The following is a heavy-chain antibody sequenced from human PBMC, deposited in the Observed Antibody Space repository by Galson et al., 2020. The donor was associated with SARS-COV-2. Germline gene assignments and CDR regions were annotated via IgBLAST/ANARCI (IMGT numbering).Heavy chain of an antibody. V-gene: IGHV3-23*01. Sequence: GGSLRLSCAASGFTFSHYAMSWVRQTPEKGLEWVSSITRSADKTYYADFVKGRFSISRDNSKNSLYLQMNSLTAEDTAIYYCAKDGAAFELNYGILTGYWFYFDHWGQGSLVTVSS. CDR1: GFTFSHYA. CDR2: ITRSADKT. D-gene: IGHD3-9*01. J-gene: IGHJ4*02. CDR3: AKDGAAFELNYGILTGYWFYFDH.